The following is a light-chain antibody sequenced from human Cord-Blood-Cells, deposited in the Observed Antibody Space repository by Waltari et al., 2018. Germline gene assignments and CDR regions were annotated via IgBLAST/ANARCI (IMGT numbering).Light chain of an antibody. Sequence: DIVMTQSPYSLAWSLGERATIHCQSSQSVLYSSNNKNYFAWYQQKPGQPPKLLIYWASTRESGVPDRFSGSGSGTDFTLTISSLQAEDVAVYYCQQYYSTPLTFGGGTKVEIK. V-gene: IGKV4-1*01. CDR1: QSVLYSSNNKNY. CDR2: WAS. CDR3: QQYYSTPLT. J-gene: IGKJ4*01.